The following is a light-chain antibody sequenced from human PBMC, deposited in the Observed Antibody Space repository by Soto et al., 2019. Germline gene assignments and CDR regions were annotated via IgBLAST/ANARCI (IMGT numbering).Light chain of an antibody. CDR2: EGS. CDR1: SGVVGSYNL. CDR3: CSYSGSRTFV. V-gene: IGLV2-23*03. J-gene: IGLJ1*01. Sequence: QSALTQPASVSGSPGQSITLSCTGTSGVVGSYNLVSWYQQHPGKAPKLMIYEGSKRPSGVSTRFSGSKSGNTASLTISGLQAEDEADYYCCSYSGSRTFVFGTGTKVTVL.